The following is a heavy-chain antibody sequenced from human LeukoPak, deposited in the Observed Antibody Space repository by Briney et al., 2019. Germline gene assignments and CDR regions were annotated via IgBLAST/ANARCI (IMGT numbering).Heavy chain of an antibody. V-gene: IGHV3-23*01. D-gene: IGHD2-8*01. J-gene: IGHJ4*02. Sequence: GGSLRLSCAASGFNFNSYTMNWVRQAPGRGLQWVANILASGSPTYYADSVKGRFIISRDNSKNTVYLQMNSLRVEDTAIYYCAKDLRPDGVDNFDHWGQGILVTVSS. CDR3: AKDLRPDGVDNFDH. CDR2: ILASGSPT. CDR1: GFNFNSYT.